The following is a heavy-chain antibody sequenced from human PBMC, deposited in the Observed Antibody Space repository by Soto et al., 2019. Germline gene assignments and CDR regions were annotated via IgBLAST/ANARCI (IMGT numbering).Heavy chain of an antibody. V-gene: IGHV1-2*02. CDR3: ARLHQLGNDYYGLDV. J-gene: IGHJ6*02. D-gene: IGHD6-13*01. CDR1: GFTFTGYY. Sequence: ASVKVSCKASGFTFTGYYLHWVRQAPGQRLEWMGWINPHTTNTNYAQKFHGRVTMTRDTSISTAYMELSRLTSDDTAVYYCARLHQLGNDYYGLDVWGQGTTVTVSS. CDR2: INPHTTNT.